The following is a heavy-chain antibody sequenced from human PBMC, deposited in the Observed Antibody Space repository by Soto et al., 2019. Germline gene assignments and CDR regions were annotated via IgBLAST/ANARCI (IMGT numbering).Heavy chain of an antibody. V-gene: IGHV4-39*01. D-gene: IGHD3-9*01. CDR2: IYYSGST. Sequence: SETLSLTCTVSGGSISSSSYYWGWIRQPPGKGLEWIGSIYYSGSTYYNPSLKSRVTISVDTSKNQFSLKLSSVTAADTAVYYCASYRSPYYDILTGYPGSFFFDPWGQGTRVTVAS. CDR1: GGSISSSSYY. CDR3: ASYRSPYYDILTGYPGSFFFDP. J-gene: IGHJ5*02.